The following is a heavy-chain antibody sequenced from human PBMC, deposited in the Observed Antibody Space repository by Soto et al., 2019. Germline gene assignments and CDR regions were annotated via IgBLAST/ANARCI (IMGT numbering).Heavy chain of an antibody. D-gene: IGHD1-1*01. V-gene: IGHV3-7*05. Sequence: PGGSLRLSCAGSGLTFSDYWMSWARQAPGKGLEWVANIKYDGSEEYYVDSVRGRFTISRDNAMNSLHLQMNSLRADDTAVYYCAKFASANSTYTRAQRNPVPVSS. CDR2: IKYDGSEE. J-gene: IGHJ1*01. CDR1: GLTFSDYW. CDR3: AKFASANSTYT.